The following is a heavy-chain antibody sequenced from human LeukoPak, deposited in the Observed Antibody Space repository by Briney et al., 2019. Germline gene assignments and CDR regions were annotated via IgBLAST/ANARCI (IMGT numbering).Heavy chain of an antibody. Sequence: ASVKVSCKASGYTFTSYAMHWVRQAPGQRLEWMGWNNAGNGNTKYSQKFQGRVTITRDTSASTAYMELSSLRSEDTAVYYCARDKVAAAGTDYYYYGMDVWGQGTTVTVSS. CDR2: NNAGNGNT. J-gene: IGHJ6*02. V-gene: IGHV1-3*01. CDR3: ARDKVAAAGTDYYYYGMDV. CDR1: GYTFTSYA. D-gene: IGHD6-13*01.